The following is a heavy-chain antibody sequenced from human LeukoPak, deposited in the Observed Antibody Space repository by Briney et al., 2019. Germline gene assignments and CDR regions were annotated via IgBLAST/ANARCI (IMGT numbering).Heavy chain of an antibody. Sequence: SETLCLTCTVSGGSISSYYWSWIRQPPGKGLEWIWYIYYSGSTNYNPSLKSRLTISVDTSKNRFSLKLSSVTAADTAVYYCARDSGQNYYNNSGHYSPFDYWGQGTLVTVSS. V-gene: IGHV4-59*01. CDR1: GGSISSYY. D-gene: IGHD3-22*01. CDR3: ARDSGQNYYNNSGHYSPFDY. CDR2: IYYSGST. J-gene: IGHJ4*02.